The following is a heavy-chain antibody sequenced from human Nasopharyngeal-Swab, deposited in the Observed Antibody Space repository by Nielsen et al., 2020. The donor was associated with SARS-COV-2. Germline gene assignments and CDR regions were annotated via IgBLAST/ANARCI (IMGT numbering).Heavy chain of an antibody. J-gene: IGHJ1*01. D-gene: IGHD2-2*01. CDR1: GFSFSNYA. V-gene: IGHV3-30*14. Sequence: GESLKISCAASGFSFSNYAMHWVRQAPGKGLEWVAVVSYNGGFEHYADSVKGRFTIARDNSTNTLYLQMNNVRAEDTAVYYCARDLGGGYCTTTNCPGSWGQGTLVTVSS. CDR2: VSYNGGFE. CDR3: ARDLGGGYCTTTNCPGS.